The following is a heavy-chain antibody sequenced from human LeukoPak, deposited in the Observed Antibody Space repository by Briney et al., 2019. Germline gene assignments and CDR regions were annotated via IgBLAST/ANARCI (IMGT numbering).Heavy chain of an antibody. Sequence: GGSLRLSCAASGFTFSSYAMSWVRQAPGKGLDWVASISGSGGSTYYADSVKGRFTISRDNSKNTLYLQMNSLRAEDTAVYYCASPAPDSDYGMDVWGQGTTVTLSS. D-gene: IGHD1-14*01. V-gene: IGHV3-23*01. CDR1: GFTFSSYA. CDR3: ASPAPDSDYGMDV. CDR2: ISGSGGST. J-gene: IGHJ6*02.